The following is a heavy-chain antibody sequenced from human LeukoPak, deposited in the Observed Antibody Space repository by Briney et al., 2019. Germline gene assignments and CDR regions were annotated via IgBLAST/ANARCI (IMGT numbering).Heavy chain of an antibody. D-gene: IGHD5-18*01. CDR3: ARTTEGGYTYDYFYYYYMDV. CDR1: GGYIGSYY. V-gene: IGHV4-59*01. J-gene: IGHJ6*03. CDR2: IYHSGST. Sequence: PSETLSLTCTVSGGYIGSYYWSWIRQTPGRGLEWLGYIYHSGSTYYNPSLQSRITISVDTSKNQFSLKLTSVTAADTAVYYCARTTEGGYTYDYFYYYYMDVWGKGTTVTISS.